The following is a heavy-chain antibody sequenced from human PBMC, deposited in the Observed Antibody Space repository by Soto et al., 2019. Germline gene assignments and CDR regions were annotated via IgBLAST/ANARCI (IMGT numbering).Heavy chain of an antibody. CDR3: ARGYRDCSGGSCYSIDY. CDR1: GGSFSGYY. CDR2: INHSGST. J-gene: IGHJ4*02. V-gene: IGHV4-34*01. Sequence: TSETLSLTCAVYGGSFSGYYWSWIRQPPGKGLEWIGEINHSGSTNYNPSLKSRVTISVDTSKNQFSLKLSSVTAADTAVYYCARGYRDCSGGSCYSIDYWGQGTLVTVSS. D-gene: IGHD2-15*01.